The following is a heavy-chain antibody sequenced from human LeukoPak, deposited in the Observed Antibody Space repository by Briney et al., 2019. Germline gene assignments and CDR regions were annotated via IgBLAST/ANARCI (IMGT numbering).Heavy chain of an antibody. J-gene: IGHJ6*03. Sequence: PSETLSLTCTVSGGSISSYYWSWLRQPPGKGLEWIGYIYYSGSTNYNPSLKSRVTISVDTSKNQFSLKLRSVTAADTAVYYCASVPRRYCGGGSCSKGGYYYYYMDVWGKGTTVTVSS. CDR1: GGSISSYY. D-gene: IGHD2-15*01. CDR3: ASVPRRYCGGGSCSKGGYYYYYMDV. V-gene: IGHV4-59*01. CDR2: IYYSGST.